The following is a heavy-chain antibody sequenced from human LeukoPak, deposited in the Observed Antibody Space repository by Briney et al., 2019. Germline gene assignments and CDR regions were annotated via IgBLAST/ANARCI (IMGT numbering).Heavy chain of an antibody. V-gene: IGHV1-46*01. CDR3: ARSPYEYGSVDY. Sequence: ASVKGSCKASGYSFTSKYMHWVRQAPGQGLEWRGIINPSGGSTTYAQKFQGRVTMTRDTSTSTVYMELSSLRSEDTAVYYCARSPYEYGSVDYWGQGTLVTVSS. CDR2: INPSGGST. CDR1: GYSFTSKY. D-gene: IGHD6-19*01. J-gene: IGHJ4*02.